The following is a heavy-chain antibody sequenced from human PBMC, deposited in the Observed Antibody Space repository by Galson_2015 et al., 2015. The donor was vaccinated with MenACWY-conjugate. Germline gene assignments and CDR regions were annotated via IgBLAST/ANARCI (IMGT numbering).Heavy chain of an antibody. CDR1: GDSFASLHYY. Sequence: QVQLQESGPGLVKPSETLSLTCTVSGDSFASLHYYWAWFRQLPGKGLEGIGSVYDRGSAYYNPSLKSRVTISVDTSKNQFSLRLTSVTAADTAVYYCARDDNDELQRRGTNADYYYGLDVWGQGTAVTVSS. J-gene: IGHJ6*02. D-gene: IGHD1-1*01. CDR2: VYDRGSA. CDR3: ARDDNDELQRRGTNADYYYGLDV. V-gene: IGHV4-39*07.